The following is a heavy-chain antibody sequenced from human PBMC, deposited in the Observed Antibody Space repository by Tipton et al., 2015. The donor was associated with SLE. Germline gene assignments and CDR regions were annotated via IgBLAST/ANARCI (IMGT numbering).Heavy chain of an antibody. J-gene: IGHJ4*01. CDR3: ARAVAGNSEYFDY. Sequence: TLSLTCSVSGGSINVYYWSWVRQPPGKGLEWIGYVSYSGSTNYNPSLQSRVTISVDTSKNQFSLKLRSVTAADTALYYCARAVAGNSEYFDYWGHGTLVTVSS. CDR2: VSYSGST. D-gene: IGHD6-19*01. V-gene: IGHV4-59*01. CDR1: GGSINVYY.